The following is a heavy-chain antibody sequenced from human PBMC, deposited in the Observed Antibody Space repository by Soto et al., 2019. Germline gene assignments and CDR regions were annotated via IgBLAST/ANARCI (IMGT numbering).Heavy chain of an antibody. CDR1: GFTFSDYY. J-gene: IGHJ3*02. CDR2: ISNIGSII. CDR3: ARDGDYYESGGYCPRDAFDI. D-gene: IGHD3-22*01. Sequence: QVQLVESGGGLVKPGGSLRLSCAASGFTFSDYYMSWIRQAPGKGLEWISYISNIGSIIYYVDSVKGRFTISRDNAKKARYLQMNSRRVDDTAVYFWARDGDYYESGGYCPRDAFDIWGRGTMVTVSS. V-gene: IGHV3-11*01.